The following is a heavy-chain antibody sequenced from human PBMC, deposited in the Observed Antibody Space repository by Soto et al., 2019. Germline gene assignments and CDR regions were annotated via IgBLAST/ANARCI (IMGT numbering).Heavy chain of an antibody. J-gene: IGHJ4*02. CDR1: GDTFSDYY. V-gene: IGHV1-2*02. CDR2: INPNSGGT. CDR3: AKVPANAKQEGVDF. Sequence: GASLKLSFKASGDTFSDYYIHWVRQAPGQGLEGMGWINPNSGGTKYAPKFQGGVTMTRDTSITTAYMELSRLRSGDTAVYCCAKVPANAKQEGVDFWGQGTLVTVSS. D-gene: IGHD6-13*01.